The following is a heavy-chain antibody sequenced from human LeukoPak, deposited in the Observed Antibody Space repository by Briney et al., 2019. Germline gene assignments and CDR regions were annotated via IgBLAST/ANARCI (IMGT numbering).Heavy chain of an antibody. D-gene: IGHD2-8*02. CDR1: GYTFTSYG. V-gene: IGHV1-18*01. CDR2: ISAYNGNT. Sequence: ASVKVSCKASGYTFTSYGISWVRQAPGQGLEWMGWISAYNGNTNYAQKLQGRVTMTTDTSTSTAYMELRSLRSDDTAVYYCAYLPGDVLDWYFDYWGQGTLVTVPS. CDR3: AYLPGDVLDWYFDY. J-gene: IGHJ4*02.